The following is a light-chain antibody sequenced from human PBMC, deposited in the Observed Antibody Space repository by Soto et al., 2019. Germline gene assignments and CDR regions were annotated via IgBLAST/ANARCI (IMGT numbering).Light chain of an antibody. CDR3: QQYNDWPLT. CDR2: GAS. V-gene: IGKV3D-15*01. CDR1: QRVNIN. J-gene: IGKJ4*01. Sequence: EFAMAQTPVTLSVYTGERATLSCRASQRVNINLAWYQQKPGQTPRLLMYGASTRPTGIPARFSGSGSGTEFTLTIISLQSEDSAVYYCQQYNDWPLTFGGGTKVDIK.